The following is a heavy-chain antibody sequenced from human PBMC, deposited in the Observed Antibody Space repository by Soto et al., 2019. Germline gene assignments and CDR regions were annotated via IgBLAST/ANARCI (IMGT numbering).Heavy chain of an antibody. Sequence: SETLSLTCAVSGGSISSSNWWSWVRPPPGKGLEWTGETYHSGSTNYNPSLKSRVTISGDKSKNQFSLKLSSVTAADTAVYYCARVRSSSWTPVDHWGQGTLATVSS. D-gene: IGHD6-13*01. CDR2: TYHSGST. J-gene: IGHJ4*02. CDR3: ARVRSSSWTPVDH. CDR1: GGSISSSNW. V-gene: IGHV4-4*02.